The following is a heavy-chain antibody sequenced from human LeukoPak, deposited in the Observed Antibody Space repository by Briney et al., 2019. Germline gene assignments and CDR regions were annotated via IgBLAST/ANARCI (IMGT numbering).Heavy chain of an antibody. CDR2: ISAYNGNT. D-gene: IGHD4-23*01. Sequence: GASVKVSCKASGYTFTSYGISWVRQAPGQGLEWMGWISAYNGNTNCAQKLQGRVTMTTDTFTSTACTELRSLRSDDTAVYYCARDLGFRWYFDYWGQGTLVTVSS. J-gene: IGHJ4*02. V-gene: IGHV1-18*01. CDR1: GYTFTSYG. CDR3: ARDLGFRWYFDY.